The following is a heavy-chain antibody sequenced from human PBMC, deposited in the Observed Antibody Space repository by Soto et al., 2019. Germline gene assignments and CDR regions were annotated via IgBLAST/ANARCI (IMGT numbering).Heavy chain of an antibody. J-gene: IGHJ5*02. CDR2: INAGVGHT. CDR1: RYTFTPSP. CDR3: ERRGYVVFPHEQFDP. D-gene: IGHD2-21*01. V-gene: IGHV1-3*01. Sequence: RASVKVSCKDARYTFTPSPIHWLRQAPGQRLEWTGWINAGVGHTRYSQKFQGRVTITRATSSSSADMEFSTLTPDDMPVRDRERRGYVVFPHEQFDPWGQGTLVTVS.